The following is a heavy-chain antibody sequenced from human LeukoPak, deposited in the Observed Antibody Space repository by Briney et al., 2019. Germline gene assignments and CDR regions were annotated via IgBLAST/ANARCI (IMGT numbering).Heavy chain of an antibody. CDR2: IASDGSST. V-gene: IGHV3-74*01. CDR1: GSSFSSYW. D-gene: IGHD2-15*01. J-gene: IGHJ4*02. Sequence: GGSLRLSCAASGSSFSSYWMNWVRHAPGKGLVWVSRIASDGSSTTYADSVKGRFTIFRDNAKNTLYLQMNSLRVEDTAVYYCARGRPHGSDYWGQGTLVTVSS. CDR3: ARGRPHGSDY.